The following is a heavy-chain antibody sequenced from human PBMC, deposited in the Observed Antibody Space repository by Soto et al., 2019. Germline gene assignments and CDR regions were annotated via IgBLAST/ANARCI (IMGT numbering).Heavy chain of an antibody. CDR2: INAGNGNT. CDR1: GYTFTSYA. Sequence: QVQLVQSGAEVKKPGASVKVSCKASGYTFTSYAMHWVRQAPGQRLEWMGWINAGNGNTKYSQKFQGRVTITRDTSASTAYMELSSLRSEDTAVYYCARLLGVAGTRDYFDYWGQGTLVTVSS. J-gene: IGHJ4*02. V-gene: IGHV1-3*01. CDR3: ARLLGVAGTRDYFDY. D-gene: IGHD6-19*01.